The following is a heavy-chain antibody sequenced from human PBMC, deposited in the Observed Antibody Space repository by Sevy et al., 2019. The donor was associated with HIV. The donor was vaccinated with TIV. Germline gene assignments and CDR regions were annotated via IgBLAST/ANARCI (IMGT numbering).Heavy chain of an antibody. CDR2: IYYSGST. CDR1: GGYINIYY. J-gene: IGHJ4*02. CDR3: ARVGFNWNDVDY. D-gene: IGHD1-20*01. V-gene: IGHV4-59*01. Sequence: SETLSLTCTVSGGYINIYYWSWIRQPPGKGLEWIGYIYYSGSTNYNPSLKSRVTISVDTSKNQFSLKLRSVTAADTAVYYCARVGFNWNDVDYWGQGTLVTVSS.